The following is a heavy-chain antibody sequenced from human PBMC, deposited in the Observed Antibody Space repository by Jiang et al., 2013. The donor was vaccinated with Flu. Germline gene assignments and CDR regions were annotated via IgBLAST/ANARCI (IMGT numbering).Heavy chain of an antibody. V-gene: IGHV1-69*01. CDR3: ARGRGYGAYDFDY. Sequence: SGAEVKKPGSSVKVSCKASGDTFSYSISWVRQAPGQGLEWMGGIIPIFGTVHYAQNFQGRVTITADESTSTAYMELSSLRSEDAAVYYCARGRGYGAYDFDYWGQGTLVTVSS. J-gene: IGHJ4*02. CDR2: IIPIFGTV. D-gene: IGHD4-17*01. CDR1: GDTFSYS.